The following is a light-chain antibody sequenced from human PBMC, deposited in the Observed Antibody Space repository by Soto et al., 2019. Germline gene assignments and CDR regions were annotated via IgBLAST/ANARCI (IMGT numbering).Light chain of an antibody. V-gene: IGLV2-14*01. J-gene: IGLJ1*01. CDR3: SSYTSSSTHF. CDR1: SSDVGGYNY. CDR2: EVS. Sequence: QSVLTQPASVSGSPGQSITISCTGTSSDVGGYNYVSWYQQHPGKAPKLMIYEVSNRPSGVSNRFSVSKSGNTASLTISGRQAEDEADYYCSSYTSSSTHFFGTGTKLTVL.